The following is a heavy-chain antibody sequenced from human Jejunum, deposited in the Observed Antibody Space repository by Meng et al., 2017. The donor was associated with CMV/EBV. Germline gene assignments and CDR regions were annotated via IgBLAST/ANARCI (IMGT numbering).Heavy chain of an antibody. CDR3: TLFRKWEHAFDI. CDR1: GFTFADYA. D-gene: IGHD1-26*01. Sequence: SGFTFADYAMSWLRQAPGKGLEWVGFIRTKGGTAEYAAPVKGRVTISRDDSKSIAYLQINSLKTEDTATYYCTLFRKWEHAFDIWGQGTMVTVSS. J-gene: IGHJ3*02. CDR2: IRTKGGTA. V-gene: IGHV3-49*03.